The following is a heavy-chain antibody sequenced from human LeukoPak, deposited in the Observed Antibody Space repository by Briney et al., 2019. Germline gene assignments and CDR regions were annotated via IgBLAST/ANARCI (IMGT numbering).Heavy chain of an antibody. Sequence: GGSLTLSCAASGFIFTSYTMNWVRQAPGKGLEWVSSISSQGSYIYYEDSLKGRFTVSRDNAQNLLYLQMDSLTAQDTAVYYCARGSSGSFHFWGKGTTVIVSS. CDR3: ARGSSGSFHF. CDR1: GFIFTSYT. J-gene: IGHJ6*04. D-gene: IGHD3-10*01. V-gene: IGHV3-21*04. CDR2: ISSQGSYI.